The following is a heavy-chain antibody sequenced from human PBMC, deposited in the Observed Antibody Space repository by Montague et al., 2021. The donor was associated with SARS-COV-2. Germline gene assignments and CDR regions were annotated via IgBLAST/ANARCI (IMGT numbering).Heavy chain of an antibody. CDR3: ARDAGGNFPTSFDY. Sequence: SLRLSCAASGFTVSSNYMSWVRQAPGKGLEWVSVIYSGGRTYYADSAKGRFTISRDNYTNTLYLQMNSLRAEDTAVYYCARDAGGNFPTSFDYWGQGTLVTVSS. CDR2: IYSGGRT. V-gene: IGHV3-53*01. CDR1: GFTVSSNY. D-gene: IGHD4-23*01. J-gene: IGHJ4*02.